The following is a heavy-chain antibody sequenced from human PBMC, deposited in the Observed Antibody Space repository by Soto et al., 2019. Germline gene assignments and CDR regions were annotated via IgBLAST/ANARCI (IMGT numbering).Heavy chain of an antibody. J-gene: IGHJ6*02. V-gene: IGHV3-13*01. D-gene: IGHD3-10*01. CDR2: IGSAGDT. CDR1: GFTFNTYG. CDR3: AREGRGFAGGLDV. Sequence: GGSLRLSCAASGFTFNTYGMRWVRQGPGTGLEWVSLIGSAGDTYYSDSVKGRFAISRENAKNSLYLQMNSLRAGDTALYYCAREGRGFAGGLDVWGQGTTVTVSS.